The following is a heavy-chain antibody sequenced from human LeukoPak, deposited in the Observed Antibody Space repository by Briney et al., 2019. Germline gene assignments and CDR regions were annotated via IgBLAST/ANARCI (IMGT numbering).Heavy chain of an antibody. CDR1: GFTFSSYA. Sequence: GGSLRLSCAASGFTFSSYAMSWVRQAPGKGLEWVSAISGSGGSTYYADSVKGRFTISRDNSKNTLYLQMNSLSAEDTAVYYCAKHRWGVGATYYFDSWGQGTLVTVSS. CDR2: ISGSGGST. D-gene: IGHD1-26*01. J-gene: IGHJ4*02. CDR3: AKHRWGVGATYYFDS. V-gene: IGHV3-23*01.